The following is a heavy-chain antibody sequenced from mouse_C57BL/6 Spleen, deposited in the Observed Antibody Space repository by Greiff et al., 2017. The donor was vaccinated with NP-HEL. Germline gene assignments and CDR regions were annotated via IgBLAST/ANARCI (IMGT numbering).Heavy chain of an antibody. Sequence: QVQLQQSGAELVRPGASVTLSCKASGYTFTDYEMHWVKQTPVHGLEWIGAIDPETGGTAYNQKFKGKAILTADKSSSTAYMELRSLTSEDSAVDYCTRRRDWDEEGGYFDVWGTGTTVTVSS. CDR1: GYTFTDYE. CDR2: IDPETGGT. D-gene: IGHD4-1*01. V-gene: IGHV1-15*01. CDR3: TRRRDWDEEGGYFDV. J-gene: IGHJ1*03.